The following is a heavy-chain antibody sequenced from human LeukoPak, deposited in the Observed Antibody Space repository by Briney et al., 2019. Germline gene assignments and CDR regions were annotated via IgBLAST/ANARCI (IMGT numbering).Heavy chain of an antibody. V-gene: IGHV4-61*02. CDR3: ARDSLPAAPRSYYYYMDV. D-gene: IGHD2-2*01. CDR2: IYTSGST. J-gene: IGHJ6*03. Sequence: SQTLSLTCTVSGGSISSGSYYWSWIRQPAGKGLEWIGRIYTSGSTNYNPSLKSRVTISVDTSKNQFSLKLSFVTAADTAVYYCARDSLPAAPRSYYYYMDVWGKGTTVTVSS. CDR1: GGSISSGSYY.